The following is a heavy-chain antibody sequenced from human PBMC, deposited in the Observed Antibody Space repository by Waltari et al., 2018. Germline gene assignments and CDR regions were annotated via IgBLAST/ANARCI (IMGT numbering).Heavy chain of an antibody. D-gene: IGHD6-19*01. CDR3: VRATAGAASPFDY. V-gene: IGHV4-31*03. CDR2: VYYDGES. CDR1: GASLTTGGFY. J-gene: IGHJ4*02. Sequence: QVHLQESAPGLVKPSETLSLTCPVPGASLTTGGFYWGWVRQRPGKGLEWIGYVYYDGESFYSPSLTSRIVISLDKTKNQFSLNLGSVTAADTATYFCVRATAGAASPFDYWGKGTLVTVSS.